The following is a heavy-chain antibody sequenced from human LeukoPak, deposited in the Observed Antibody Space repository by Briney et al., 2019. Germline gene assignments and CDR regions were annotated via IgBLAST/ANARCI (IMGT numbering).Heavy chain of an antibody. CDR3: ARMGGLWSLGELSY. V-gene: IGHV4-39*07. CDR2: IYYSGST. D-gene: IGHD5-18*01. CDR1: GGSISSSSYY. J-gene: IGHJ4*02. Sequence: PSETLSLTCTVSGGSISSSSYYWGWIRQPPGKGLEWIGSIYYSGSTYYNSSLKSRVTISVDTSKNQFSLKLSSVTAADTAVYYCARMGGLWSLGELSYWGQGTLVTVSS.